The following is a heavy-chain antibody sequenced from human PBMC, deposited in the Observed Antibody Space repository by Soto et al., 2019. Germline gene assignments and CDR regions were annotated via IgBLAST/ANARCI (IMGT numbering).Heavy chain of an antibody. Sequence: SVKVSCKASGGTFSSYAISWVRQAPGQGLEWMGGIIPIFGTANYAQKFQGRVTITADESTSTAYMELSSLRSEDTAVYYCARVLRYFDWFYGWFDPWGQGTLVTVSS. CDR1: GGTFSSYA. D-gene: IGHD3-9*01. CDR2: IIPIFGTA. V-gene: IGHV1-69*13. CDR3: ARVLRYFDWFYGWFDP. J-gene: IGHJ5*02.